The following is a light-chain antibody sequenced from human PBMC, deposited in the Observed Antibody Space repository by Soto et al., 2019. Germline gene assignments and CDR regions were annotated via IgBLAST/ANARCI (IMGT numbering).Light chain of an antibody. CDR3: QQYNNRPPLT. V-gene: IGKV3D-7*01. CDR2: GAS. Sequence: EVVFTQSPATLSLSPGEGATLSCRSRQSISNSYLSWYQQKPGQAPRLLIYGASTRGTGIPARFSGSGSGTEFTLTISSLQSEDFAVYYCQQYNNRPPLTFGQGTRLEIK. J-gene: IGKJ5*01. CDR1: QSISNSY.